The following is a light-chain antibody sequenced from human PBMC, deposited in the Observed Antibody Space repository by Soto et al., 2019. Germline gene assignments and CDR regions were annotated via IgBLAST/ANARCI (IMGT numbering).Light chain of an antibody. J-gene: IGLJ1*01. CDR3: VSFAGGTYV. CDR2: DVN. V-gene: IGLV2-8*01. Sequence: QSALTQPPSASGSPGQSVTISCTGTSSDVGAYIFVSWYQQHPGKAPKLMVYDVNRRPPGVPDRFFGSKSGNTASLTVSGLQAEDEADYYCVSFAGGTYVCGPGPKVTVL. CDR1: SSDVGAYIF.